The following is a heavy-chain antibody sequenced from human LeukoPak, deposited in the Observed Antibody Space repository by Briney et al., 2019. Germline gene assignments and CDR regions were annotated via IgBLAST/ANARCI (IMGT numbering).Heavy chain of an antibody. CDR2: IYPGDSDT. Sequence: PGESLKISCKGSGYIFTSYWIGWVRQMPGKGLEWMGIIYPGDSDTRYSPSFQGQVTISADKSISTAYLQWSSLKASDTAMYYCARRSSSCYYFYWYFDLWGRGTLVTVSS. CDR1: GYIFTSYW. CDR3: ARRSSSCYYFYWYFDL. V-gene: IGHV5-51*01. D-gene: IGHD3-22*01. J-gene: IGHJ2*01.